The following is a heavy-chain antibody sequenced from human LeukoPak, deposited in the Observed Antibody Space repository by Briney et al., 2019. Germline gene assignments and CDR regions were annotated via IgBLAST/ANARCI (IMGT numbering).Heavy chain of an antibody. CDR2: IYYSGST. V-gene: IGHV4-59*01. CDR1: GGSISSYY. CDR3: ARDRVVVVAGLGYYYGMDV. J-gene: IGHJ6*02. D-gene: IGHD2-15*01. Sequence: PSEILSLTCTVSGGSISSYYWSWIRQPPGKGLEWIGYIYYSGSTNYNPSLKSRVTISVDTSKNQFSLKLSSVTAADTAVYYCARDRVVVVAGLGYYYGMDVWGQGTTVTVSS.